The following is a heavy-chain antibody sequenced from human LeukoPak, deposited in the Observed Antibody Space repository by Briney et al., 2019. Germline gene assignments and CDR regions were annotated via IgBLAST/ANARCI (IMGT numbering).Heavy chain of an antibody. V-gene: IGHV1-46*01. J-gene: IGHJ4*02. CDR3: ARWDENIYGQPQGGSLDY. CDR1: GNTSTSYY. CDR2: ISPSGGST. Sequence: ASVKVSCKASGNTSTSYYIHWVRQAPGQGLEWMGIISPSGGSTSYAQTFEGRVTMTRDTSTSTVYMELSSLRSEDTAVYYCARWDENIYGQPQGGSLDYWGQGTLVTVSS. D-gene: IGHD5-18*01.